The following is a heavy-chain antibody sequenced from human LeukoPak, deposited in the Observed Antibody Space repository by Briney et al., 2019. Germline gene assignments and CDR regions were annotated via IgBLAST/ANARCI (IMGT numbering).Heavy chain of an antibody. CDR2: ISGSGGST. J-gene: IGHJ4*02. CDR3: AKGGYSYEIYFDY. D-gene: IGHD5-18*01. Sequence: PGGSLRLSCAASGFTFSSYAMSWVRQAPGKGLEWVSAISGSGGSTYYADSVKGRFTISRDNSKNTLYLQTNSLRAEDTAVYYCAKGGYSYEIYFDYWGQGTLVTVSS. CDR1: GFTFSSYA. V-gene: IGHV3-23*01.